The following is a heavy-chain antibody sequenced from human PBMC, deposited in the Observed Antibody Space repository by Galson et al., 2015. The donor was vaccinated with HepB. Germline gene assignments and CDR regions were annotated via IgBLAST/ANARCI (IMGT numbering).Heavy chain of an antibody. CDR3: AGGVRDYAPQY. D-gene: IGHD4-17*01. Sequence: SLRLSCAASGFTFSGSAMHWVRQASGKGLEWVGRIRPENYATAYAALVKGRFIVSRDDSKSTAYLHMDSLKTEDTAVYYCAGGVRDYAPQYWGQGTLVTVSS. CDR2: IRPENYAT. CDR1: GFTFSGSA. J-gene: IGHJ4*02. V-gene: IGHV3-73*01.